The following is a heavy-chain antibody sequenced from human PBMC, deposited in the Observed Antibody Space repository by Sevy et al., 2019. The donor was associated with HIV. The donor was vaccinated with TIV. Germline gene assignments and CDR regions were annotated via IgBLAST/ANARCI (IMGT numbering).Heavy chain of an antibody. V-gene: IGHV1-3*01. Sequence: ASVKVSCKASGYTFNTFTIHWLRQAPGQSLVWMGWLNPGNGNTKSAQHFRGRVTITRDTSARTAYLELTDLTSEDTAVYFCARDPYDRRGFDYWGQGTLVTVSS. D-gene: IGHD3-3*01. J-gene: IGHJ4*02. CDR1: GYTFNTFT. CDR3: ARDPYDRRGFDY. CDR2: LNPGNGNT.